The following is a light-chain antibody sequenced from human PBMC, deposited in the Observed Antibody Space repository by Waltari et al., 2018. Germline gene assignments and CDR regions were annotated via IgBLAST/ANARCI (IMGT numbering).Light chain of an antibody. J-gene: IGLJ2*01. CDR3: SSYTSSSTFDVV. Sequence: QSALTQPASVSGSPGQSITISCTGTSREVGGYNYVHWYQQHPGKAPKLMIYDVSKRPSGVSNRFSGSKSGNTASLTISGLQAEDEADYYCSSYTSSSTFDVVFGGGTKLTVL. CDR1: SREVGGYNY. CDR2: DVS. V-gene: IGLV2-14*01.